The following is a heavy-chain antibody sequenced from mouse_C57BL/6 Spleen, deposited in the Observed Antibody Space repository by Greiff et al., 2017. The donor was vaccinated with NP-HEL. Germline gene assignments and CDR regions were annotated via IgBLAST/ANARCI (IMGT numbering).Heavy chain of an antibody. J-gene: IGHJ1*03. CDR1: GYTFTSYW. D-gene: IGHD1-1*01. Sequence: QVQLQQSGAELAKPGASVKLSCKASGYTFTSYWMHWVKQRPGQGLEWIGYINPSSGYTKYNQKFKDKATLTADKSSSTAYMQLSSLTYEDSAVYYCARRGDYYYGSSPYWYFDVWGTGTTVTVSS. CDR2: INPSSGYT. CDR3: ARRGDYYYGSSPYWYFDV. V-gene: IGHV1-7*01.